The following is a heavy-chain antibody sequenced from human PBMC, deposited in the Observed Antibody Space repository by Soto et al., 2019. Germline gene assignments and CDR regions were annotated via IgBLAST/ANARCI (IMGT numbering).Heavy chain of an antibody. Sequence: EVQLLESGGGLVQPGGSLRLSCAASGFTFSSYAMSWVRQAPGKGLEWVSAISGSGGSTYYADSVKGRFTISRDNSKNTLYLQMNSLRAEDTAVYYGAKVLAAADAFDIWGQGTMVTVSS. J-gene: IGHJ3*02. CDR3: AKVLAAADAFDI. V-gene: IGHV3-23*01. CDR2: ISGSGGST. D-gene: IGHD6-13*01. CDR1: GFTFSSYA.